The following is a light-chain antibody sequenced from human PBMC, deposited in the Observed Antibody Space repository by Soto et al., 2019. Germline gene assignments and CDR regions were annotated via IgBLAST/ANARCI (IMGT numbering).Light chain of an antibody. CDR2: DAF. CDR1: QSVSSSS. V-gene: IGKV3-20*01. CDR3: QHYGSSPPKYT. Sequence: EIVLTQSPGTLSLPPGERATLSCRASQSVSSSSLAWYQHRPGQAPRLLIYDAFSRATDIPDRFSGSGSGTDFTLTISRLEPEDFAVYYCQHYGSSPPKYTFGPGTKLEI. J-gene: IGKJ2*01.